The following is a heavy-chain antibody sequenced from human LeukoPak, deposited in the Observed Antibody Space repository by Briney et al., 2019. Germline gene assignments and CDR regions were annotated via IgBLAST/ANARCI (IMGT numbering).Heavy chain of an antibody. V-gene: IGHV3-33*01. CDR3: ARVLNYYDSSGYYFSY. Sequence: GGSLRLSCAASGFTFSSYGMHWVRQAPGKELEWVAVIWYDGKNKYYADSLKGRFTISRDNSKNTLYLQMNSLRAEDTAVYYCARVLNYYDSSGYYFSYWGQGTLVTVSS. CDR2: IWYDGKNK. D-gene: IGHD3-22*01. CDR1: GFTFSSYG. J-gene: IGHJ4*02.